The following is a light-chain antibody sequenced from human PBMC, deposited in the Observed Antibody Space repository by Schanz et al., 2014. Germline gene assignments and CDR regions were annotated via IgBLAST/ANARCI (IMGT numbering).Light chain of an antibody. CDR3: AAWDDSLNGPV. CDR2: EVT. Sequence: QSALTQPPSASGSPGQSVTISCTGTSSDVGGYNYVSWYQQHPGKGPKVMIYEVTKRPSGVPDRFSGSKSGNTASLTVSGLQAEDEADYYCAAWDDSLNGPVFGGGTKLTVL. CDR1: SSDVGGYNY. J-gene: IGLJ3*02. V-gene: IGLV2-8*01.